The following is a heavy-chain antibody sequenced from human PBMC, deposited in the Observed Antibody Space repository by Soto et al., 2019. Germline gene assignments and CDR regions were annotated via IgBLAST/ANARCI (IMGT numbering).Heavy chain of an antibody. CDR1: GGTIRGCS. V-gene: IGHV4-59*01. D-gene: IGHD3-10*01. CDR2: IHYTVGT. Sequence: SEALSLTCTVSGGTIRGCSCAWSRRPPEKELEFIDHIHYTVGTNYNPSLQSRVTMSIDTSRNQFSLRLSSVTAADTAVYYCARETPDYYGSGSTTISNGYGGMDVWGQGTTVT. CDR3: ARETPDYYGSGSTTISNGYGGMDV. J-gene: IGHJ6*02.